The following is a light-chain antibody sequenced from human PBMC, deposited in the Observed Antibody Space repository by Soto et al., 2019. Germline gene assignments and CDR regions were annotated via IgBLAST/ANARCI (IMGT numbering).Light chain of an antibody. V-gene: IGKV3-11*01. J-gene: IGKJ4*01. CDR2: DTS. CDR3: QQRSNWPLT. Sequence: EIVLTQSPATLSLSPGERATLSCRASQSVRNYLAWYQQKPGQAPRLLIYDTSNRATGIPARFSGSGSGTDFTLTISRLEPEDFAVYYCQQRSNWPLTFGGGTKVAIK. CDR1: QSVRNY.